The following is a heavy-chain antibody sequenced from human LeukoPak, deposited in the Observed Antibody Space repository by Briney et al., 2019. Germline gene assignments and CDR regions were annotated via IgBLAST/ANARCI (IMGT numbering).Heavy chain of an antibody. J-gene: IGHJ6*03. Sequence: ASVKVSCKPSGHTFTGYYMHWVRQAPGQGLEWMGRINPNSGGTNYAQKFQGRVTMTRDTSISTAYMELSRLRSDDTAVYYCAMNVLRYFDWLLDDYYMDVWGKGTTVTVSS. V-gene: IGHV1-2*06. D-gene: IGHD3-9*01. CDR1: GHTFTGYY. CDR2: INPNSGGT. CDR3: AMNVLRYFDWLLDDYYMDV.